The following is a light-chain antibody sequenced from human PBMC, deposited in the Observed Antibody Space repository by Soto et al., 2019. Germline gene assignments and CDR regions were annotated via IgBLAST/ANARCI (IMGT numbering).Light chain of an antibody. J-gene: IGKJ4*01. V-gene: IGKV1-9*01. CDR1: QGITNS. CDR2: AAS. Sequence: DIQLTQSPSFLSASVGDRVTITCRASQGITNSLAWYQQKPGKAPNLLIYAASTLQGGVPSRFSGSGSGTEFTLTISSLQPEDVATYYCQQLTSNPLTFGGGTKVEIK. CDR3: QQLTSNPLT.